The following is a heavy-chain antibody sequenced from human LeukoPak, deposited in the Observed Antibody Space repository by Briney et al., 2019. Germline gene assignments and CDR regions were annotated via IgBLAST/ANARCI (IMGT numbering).Heavy chain of an antibody. J-gene: IGHJ3*02. V-gene: IGHV3-13*01. CDR2: IGNAGSR. CDR1: GFSFSNYA. D-gene: IGHD4-17*01. CDR3: ARAGHGDYVSADAFDI. Sequence: GGSLRLSCAASGFSFSNYAMSWVRQAPGKGLEWVSAIGNAGSRYYADSVKDRFTVSRENAKNSLYLQMNSLRAGDTAVYYCARAGHGDYVSADAFDIWGQGTMVTVSS.